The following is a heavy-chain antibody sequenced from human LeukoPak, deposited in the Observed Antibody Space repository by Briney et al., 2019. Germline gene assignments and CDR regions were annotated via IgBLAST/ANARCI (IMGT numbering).Heavy chain of an antibody. V-gene: IGHV3-23*01. CDR2: FSGSGDNT. Sequence: PGGSLRLSCAASGFTFSSYAMSWVRQAPGKGLEWVSGFSGSGDNTYYADSVKGRFTISRDNSKNTLYLQMNSLRAEDTAVYYCAEHYYDSSGPDYWGQGTLVTVSS. J-gene: IGHJ4*02. CDR3: AEHYYDSSGPDY. CDR1: GFTFSSYA. D-gene: IGHD3-22*01.